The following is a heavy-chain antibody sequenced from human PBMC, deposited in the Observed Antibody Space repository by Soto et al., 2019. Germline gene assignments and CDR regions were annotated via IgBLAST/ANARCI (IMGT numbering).Heavy chain of an antibody. D-gene: IGHD3-3*01. CDR1: GFTFSSYG. CDR3: AKSELRFLEWLFDAFDI. CDR2: ISYDGSNK. V-gene: IGHV3-30*18. Sequence: LRLSCAASGFTFSSYGMHWVRQAPGKGLEWVAVISYDGSNKYYADSVKGRFTISRDNSKNTLYLQMNSLRAEDTAVYYCAKSELRFLEWLFDAFDIWGQGTMVTVSS. J-gene: IGHJ3*02.